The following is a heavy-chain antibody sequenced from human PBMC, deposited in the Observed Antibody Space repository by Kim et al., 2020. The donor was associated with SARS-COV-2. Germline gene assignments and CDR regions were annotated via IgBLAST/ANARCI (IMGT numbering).Heavy chain of an antibody. Sequence: PSVKVSCKASGGTFSSYAISWVRQAPGQGLEWMGGIIPIFGTANYAQKFQGRVTITADESTSTAYMELSSLRSEDTAVYYCARDFGVYYDSSGSFDYWGQGTLVTVSS. V-gene: IGHV1-69*13. CDR2: IIPIFGTA. CDR1: GGTFSSYA. J-gene: IGHJ4*02. CDR3: ARDFGVYYDSSGSFDY. D-gene: IGHD3-22*01.